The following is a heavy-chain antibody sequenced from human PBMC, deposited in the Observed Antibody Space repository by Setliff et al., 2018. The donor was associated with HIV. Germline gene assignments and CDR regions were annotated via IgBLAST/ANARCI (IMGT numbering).Heavy chain of an antibody. CDR1: EFIFATYT. D-gene: IGHD2-15*01. Sequence: GSLRLSCTTSEFIFATYTMNWIRQAPGRGLEWVSSISHSDVYIYYVDSVKGRFTISRDNAKNSLYLQMDSLRAEDTAVYYCAKGIKWLAPWGQGTPVTVSS. CDR2: ISHSDVYI. J-gene: IGHJ5*02. V-gene: IGHV3-21*01. CDR3: AKGIKWLAP.